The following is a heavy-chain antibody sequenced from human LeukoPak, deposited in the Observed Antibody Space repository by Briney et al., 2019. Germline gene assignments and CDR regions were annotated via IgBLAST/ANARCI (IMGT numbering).Heavy chain of an antibody. CDR3: AKAHCSSTSCMGHLDY. D-gene: IGHD2-2*01. V-gene: IGHV3-23*01. CDR1: GFTFSSYA. J-gene: IGHJ4*02. CDR2: ISGSGGST. Sequence: PGGSLRLSCAASGFTFSSYAMGWVRQAPGKGLEWVSAISGSGGSTYYADSVKGRFTISRDNSKNTLYLQMNSLRAEDTAVYYCAKAHCSSTSCMGHLDYWGQGTLVTVSS.